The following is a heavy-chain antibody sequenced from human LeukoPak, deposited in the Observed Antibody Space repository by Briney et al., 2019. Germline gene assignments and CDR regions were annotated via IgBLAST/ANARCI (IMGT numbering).Heavy chain of an antibody. CDR2: INPNSGGT. J-gene: IGHJ4*02. V-gene: IGHV1-2*02. CDR1: GYTFTGYY. D-gene: IGHD3-22*01. Sequence: GASVKVSCKASGYTFTGYYMHWVRQAPGQGLEWMGWINPNSGGTNYAQKFQGRVTMTGDTPISTAYMELSRLRSDDTAVYYCARQTRTQITMIEYWGQGTLVTVSS. CDR3: ARQTRTQITMIEY.